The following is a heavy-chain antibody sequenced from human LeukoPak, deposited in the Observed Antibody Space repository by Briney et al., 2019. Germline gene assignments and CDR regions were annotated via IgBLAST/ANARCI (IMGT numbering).Heavy chain of an antibody. CDR1: GFTFSSYG. V-gene: IGHV3-33*01. J-gene: IGHJ4*02. CDR2: IWYDGSNK. Sequence: GGYLRLSCAASGFTFSSYGMHWVRQAPGKGLEWVAVIWYDGSNKYYADSVKGRFTISRDNSKNTLYLQMNSLRAEDTAVYYCARDRSSGLWPPTTYYFDYWGQGTLVTVSS. CDR3: ARDRSSGLWPPTTYYFDY. D-gene: IGHD5-18*01.